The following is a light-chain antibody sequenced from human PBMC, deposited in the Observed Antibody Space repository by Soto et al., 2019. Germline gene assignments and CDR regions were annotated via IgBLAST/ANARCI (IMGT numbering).Light chain of an antibody. Sequence: QSALTQPASVSGSPGQSITISCAGTSADIGAFNYVSWYHHHPGKAPQLLIYDVSNRPSGVSARFSASKSANTASLTISGLQTDDEADYYCSSYSTSSALVFGGGTKLTV. CDR2: DVS. V-gene: IGLV2-14*03. CDR3: SSYSTSSALV. CDR1: SADIGAFNY. J-gene: IGLJ2*01.